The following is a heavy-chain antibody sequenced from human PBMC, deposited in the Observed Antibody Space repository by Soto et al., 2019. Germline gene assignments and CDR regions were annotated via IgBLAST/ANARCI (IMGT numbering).Heavy chain of an antibody. D-gene: IGHD6-13*01. V-gene: IGHV3-30-3*01. Sequence: GGSLRLSCAASGFTFSSYAMHWVRQAPGKGLEWVAVISYDGSNKYYADSVKGRFTISRDNSKNTLYLQMNSLRAEDTAVYYCARSIAAAAHYYYGMDVWGQGTTVTVSS. CDR2: ISYDGSNK. CDR3: ARSIAAAAHYYYGMDV. CDR1: GFTFSSYA. J-gene: IGHJ6*02.